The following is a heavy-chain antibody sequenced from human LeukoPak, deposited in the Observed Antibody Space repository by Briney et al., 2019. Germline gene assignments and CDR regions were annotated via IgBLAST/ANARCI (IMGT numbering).Heavy chain of an antibody. J-gene: IGHJ4*02. D-gene: IGHD3-10*01. CDR1: GFTVSTNY. Sequence: GGSLRLSCAASGFTVSTNYMSWVRQVPGKGLEWVSVLYSGGRTDYADSVKGRFIISRDNSRNTLFLQMYSLRAEDTAVYYCARERGRGVISPYFDWWSQGTLVTVSS. CDR2: LYSGGRT. CDR3: ARERGRGVISPYFDW. V-gene: IGHV3-66*01.